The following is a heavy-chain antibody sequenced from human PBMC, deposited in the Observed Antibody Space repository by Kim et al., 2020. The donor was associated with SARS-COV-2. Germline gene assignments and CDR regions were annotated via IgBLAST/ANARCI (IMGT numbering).Heavy chain of an antibody. Sequence: GGSLRLSCAASGFTFRSYTMHWVRQAPGKGLEWVALMSSDGSDIRYADSVKGRFTISRDNSKNTLYLQMNSLRAEDTAVYYCARERSDLSLDYWGQGTLVTVSS. J-gene: IGHJ4*02. CDR1: GFTFRSYT. CDR2: MSSDGSDI. D-gene: IGHD6-19*01. CDR3: ARERSDLSLDY. V-gene: IGHV3-30*04.